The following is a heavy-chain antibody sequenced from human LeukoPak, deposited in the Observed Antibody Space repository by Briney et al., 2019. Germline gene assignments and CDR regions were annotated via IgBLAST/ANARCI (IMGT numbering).Heavy chain of an antibody. CDR2: TYYRSKWYN. D-gene: IGHD2-2*01. Sequence: SQTLSLTCAISGDSVSINSAAWNWIRQSPSRGLEWLGRTYYRSKWYNDYAVSVKSRITINPDTSKNQFSLQLNSVTPGDTAVYYCARAGAHCSSTSCPEGFDYWGQGALVTVSS. V-gene: IGHV6-1*01. CDR1: GDSVSINSAA. CDR3: ARAGAHCSSTSCPEGFDY. J-gene: IGHJ4*02.